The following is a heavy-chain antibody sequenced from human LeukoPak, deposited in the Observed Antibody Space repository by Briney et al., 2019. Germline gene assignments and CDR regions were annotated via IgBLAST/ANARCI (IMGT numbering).Heavy chain of an antibody. Sequence: ASVKVSCKASGGTFSSYAISWVRQAPGQGLEWMGGIIPVFGTANYAQKFQGRVTITADESTSTAYMELSSLRSEDTAVYYCARGKSEAYYDSSDYWGQGTLVTVSS. D-gene: IGHD3-22*01. CDR2: IIPVFGTA. J-gene: IGHJ4*02. V-gene: IGHV1-69*13. CDR1: GGTFSSYA. CDR3: ARGKSEAYYDSSDY.